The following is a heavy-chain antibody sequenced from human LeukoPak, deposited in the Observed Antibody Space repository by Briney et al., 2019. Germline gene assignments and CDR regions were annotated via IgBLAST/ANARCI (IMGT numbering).Heavy chain of an antibody. CDR1: GFTFSSYA. CDR3: ARGDAAYIVLMVYAIRYFDY. V-gene: IGHV3-23*01. D-gene: IGHD2-8*01. J-gene: IGHJ4*02. Sequence: GGSLRLSCAASGFTFSSYAMSWVRQAPGKGLEWVSAISGSGGSTYYADSVKGRFTISRDNSKNTLYLQMNSLRAGDTAVYYCARGDAAYIVLMVYAIRYFDYWGQGTLVTVSS. CDR2: ISGSGGST.